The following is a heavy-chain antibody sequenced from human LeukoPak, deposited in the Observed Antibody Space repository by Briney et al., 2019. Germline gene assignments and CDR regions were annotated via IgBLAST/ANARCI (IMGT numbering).Heavy chain of an antibody. V-gene: IGHV3-53*01. Sequence: GGSLRLSCVASGFTVITNDMTWVRQAPGKGLEWVSVLYSDGNTKYADSVQGRFTISSDNSKNTPYLEMNSLSPDDTAVYYCARGGEPLAANALAYWGQGTLVTVSS. CDR3: ARGGEPLAANALAY. CDR2: LYSDGNT. J-gene: IGHJ4*02. CDR1: GFTVITND. D-gene: IGHD1-14*01.